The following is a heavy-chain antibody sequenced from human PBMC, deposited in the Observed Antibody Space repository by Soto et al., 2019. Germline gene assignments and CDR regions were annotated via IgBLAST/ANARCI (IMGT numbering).Heavy chain of an antibody. D-gene: IGHD3-10*01. Sequence: QVQLQQWGAGLLTPSETLSLTCADSGGSFSGYYWSWIRQPPGKGLEWIGEINHSGSTNYNPSLKSRVTISVDTSKNQFSMKLSSVTAADTSVYYCASGGSGKFDPWGQGTLVTVSS. CDR1: GGSFSGYY. J-gene: IGHJ5*02. V-gene: IGHV4-34*01. CDR2: INHSGST. CDR3: ASGGSGKFDP.